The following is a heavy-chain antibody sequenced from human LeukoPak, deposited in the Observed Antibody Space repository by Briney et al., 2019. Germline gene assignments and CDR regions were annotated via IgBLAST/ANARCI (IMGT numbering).Heavy chain of an antibody. CDR1: GFTFSSYW. J-gene: IGHJ5*01. Sequence: PGGSLGLSCAASGFTFSSYWMTWVRQAPGKGLEWVAHIKEDGSVTEYSESVKGRFTVSRDNAKNSLYLQVNTLRAEDTAVYYCLRWRGHAFFESWGQGTLVTVSS. V-gene: IGHV3-7*03. D-gene: IGHD3-16*01. CDR2: IKEDGSVT. CDR3: LRWRGHAFFES.